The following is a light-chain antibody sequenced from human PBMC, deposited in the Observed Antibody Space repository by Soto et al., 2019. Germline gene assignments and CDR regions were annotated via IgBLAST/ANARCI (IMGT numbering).Light chain of an antibody. V-gene: IGKV3-15*01. CDR3: QQYNNWPPLT. CDR2: GAS. Sequence: EIVMTQSPATLSVSPGERATLSCRASQSVSSNLAWYQQKPGQVPRLLIYGASTRATGIPARFRGSGSGTEFTLTISSLQSEDFAVYYCQQYNNWPPLTFGGGTKVDIK. CDR1: QSVSSN. J-gene: IGKJ4*01.